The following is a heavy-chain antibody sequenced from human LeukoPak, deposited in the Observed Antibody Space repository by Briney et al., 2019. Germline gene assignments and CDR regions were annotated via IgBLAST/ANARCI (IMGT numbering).Heavy chain of an antibody. CDR1: GGSISSGDYY. D-gene: IGHD5-24*01. CDR2: IYYSGST. V-gene: IGHV4-30-4*01. J-gene: IGHJ4*02. Sequence: SETLSLTCTVSGGSISSGDYYWSWIRQPPGKGLEWIGYIYYSGSTYYNPSLKSRVTISVDTSKNQFSLKLSSVTAADTAVYYCARGGLVGWLQSVFDYWGQGTLVTASS. CDR3: ARGGLVGWLQSVFDY.